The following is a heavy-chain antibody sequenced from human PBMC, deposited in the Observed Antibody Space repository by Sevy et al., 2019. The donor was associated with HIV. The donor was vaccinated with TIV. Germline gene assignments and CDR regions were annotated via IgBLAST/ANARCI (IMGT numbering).Heavy chain of an antibody. CDR1: GFTFSNAW. D-gene: IGHD3-3*01. Sequence: GGSLRLSCTASGFTFSNAWMIWVRQAPGKGLEWVGRIKSQSDGGTIDYAAPVKGRFTISRDDSKNTLFLQMNSLRSEDTAVYYCATKGGFWSGYQYFDSWGQGTLVTVSS. CDR3: ATKGGFWSGYQYFDS. J-gene: IGHJ4*02. V-gene: IGHV3-15*01. CDR2: IKSQSDGGTI.